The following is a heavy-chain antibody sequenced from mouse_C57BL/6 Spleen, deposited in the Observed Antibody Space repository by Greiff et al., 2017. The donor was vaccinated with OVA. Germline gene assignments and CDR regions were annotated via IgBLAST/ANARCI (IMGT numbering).Heavy chain of an antibody. CDR3: ARNYDYGQAWFAY. Sequence: EVKLVESGGVLVKPGGSLKLSCAASGFTFSDYGMHWVRQAPEKGLEWVAYISSGSSTIYYADTVKGRFTISRDNAKNTLFLQMTSLRSEDTAMYYCARNYDYGQAWFAYWGQGTLVTVSA. J-gene: IGHJ3*01. V-gene: IGHV5-17*01. D-gene: IGHD2-4*01. CDR2: ISSGSSTI. CDR1: GFTFSDYG.